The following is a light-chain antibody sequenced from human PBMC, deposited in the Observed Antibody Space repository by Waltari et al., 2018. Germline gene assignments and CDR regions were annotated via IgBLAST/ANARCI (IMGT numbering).Light chain of an antibody. CDR1: ALPHNY. CDR2: EDS. CDR3: YSTDISGDLEGA. Sequence: SYELTQSPSVSVSPGQTAKITCSGNALPHNYASCSQQKPGQAPVLVIFEDSQRPSGTPERFSGSSSGTMATLTISGAQVEDEADYYCYSTDISGDLEGAFGGGTKLTVL. V-gene: IGLV3-10*01. J-gene: IGLJ2*01.